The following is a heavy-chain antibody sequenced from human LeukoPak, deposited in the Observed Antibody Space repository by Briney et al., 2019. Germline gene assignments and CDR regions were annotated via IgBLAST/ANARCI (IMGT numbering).Heavy chain of an antibody. J-gene: IGHJ3*02. Sequence: SETLSLTCAVYDGSFSGYYWSWIRQPPGKGLEWIGEINHSGSTNYNPSLKSRVTISVDTSKNQFSLKLSSVTAADTAVYYCARDFEGPTGAFDIWGQGTMVTVSS. CDR1: DGSFSGYY. CDR3: ARDFEGPTGAFDI. CDR2: INHSGST. V-gene: IGHV4-34*01. D-gene: IGHD1-26*01.